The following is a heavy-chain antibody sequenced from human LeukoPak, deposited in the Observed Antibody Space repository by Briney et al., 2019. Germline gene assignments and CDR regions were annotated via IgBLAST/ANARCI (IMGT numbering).Heavy chain of an antibody. V-gene: IGHV1-69*13. D-gene: IGHD2-21*02. CDR3: ARAYMTATRHFDS. J-gene: IGHJ4*02. Sequence: GASVKVSCKTSGGTFSSYTISWVRQAPGQGLEWMGGIIPIFGTPHYAQKFQDRVTITADASTSTAYMELSSLRSEDTAVYYCARAYMTATRHFDSWGQGTLVTVPS. CDR2: IIPIFGTP. CDR1: GGTFSSYT.